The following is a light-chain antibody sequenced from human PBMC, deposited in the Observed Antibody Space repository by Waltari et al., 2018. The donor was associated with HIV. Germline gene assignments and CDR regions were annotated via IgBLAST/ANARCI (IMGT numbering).Light chain of an antibody. CDR1: SSNIGSNY. CDR3: AAWDGSLSVVL. CDR2: RTT. Sequence: QSELTQPPSASGTSGQRVTISCSGSSSNIGSNYVYWSQQVPGKASQLLLYRTTLRPSGVPDRFSGSKSGTSASLAISGLRSDDEADYYCAAWDGSLSVVLCGGGTKLTVL. J-gene: IGLJ3*02. V-gene: IGLV1-47*01.